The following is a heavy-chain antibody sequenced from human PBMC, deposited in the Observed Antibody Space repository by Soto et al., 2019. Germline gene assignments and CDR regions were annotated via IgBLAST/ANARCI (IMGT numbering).Heavy chain of an antibody. Sequence: SETLSLPCTVAGGSIVNYYWSWIRQPPGKGLEWIGYIYYSGSTNYNPSLKSRVTISVDTSKNQFSLKLSSVTAAHTAVYYRARDARFDPRGQGTLVTVSP. CDR1: GGSIVNYY. J-gene: IGHJ5*02. CDR2: IYYSGST. CDR3: ARDARFDP. V-gene: IGHV4-59*01.